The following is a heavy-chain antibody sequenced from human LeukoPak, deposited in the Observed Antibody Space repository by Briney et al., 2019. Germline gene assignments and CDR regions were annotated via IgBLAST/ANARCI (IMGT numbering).Heavy chain of an antibody. V-gene: IGHV4-59*12. CDR2: IYYGGST. D-gene: IGHD3-22*01. CDR1: GGSISSYY. Sequence: SETLSLTCTVSGGSISSYYWSWIRQPPGKGLEWIGYIYYGGSTNYNPSLKSRVTISVDKSKNHFSLKMNSVTAADTAVYYCARRNFYDSTGYFDYWGQGTLVTVSS. CDR3: ARRNFYDSTGYFDY. J-gene: IGHJ4*02.